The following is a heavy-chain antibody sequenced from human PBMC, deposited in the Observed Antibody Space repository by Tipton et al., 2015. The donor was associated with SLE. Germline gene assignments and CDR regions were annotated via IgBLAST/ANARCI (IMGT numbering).Heavy chain of an antibody. D-gene: IGHD3-16*01. CDR2: INHSGNT. CDR1: GGSFSGYY. J-gene: IGHJ4*02. V-gene: IGHV4-34*01. Sequence: TLSLTCAVYGGSFSGYYWSWIRQPPGKGLEWIGEINHSGNTNYNPSLKSRVTISVDTSKNQFSLKLSSVTAADTAVYYCATQGYYDSSFDYWGQGTLVTVSS. CDR3: ATQGYYDSSFDY.